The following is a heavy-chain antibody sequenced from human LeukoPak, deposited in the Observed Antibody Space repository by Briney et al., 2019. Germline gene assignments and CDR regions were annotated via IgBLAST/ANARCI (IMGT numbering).Heavy chain of an antibody. CDR3: ARDFDAYDSSGYVWFDP. CDR1: GYTFTSYG. D-gene: IGHD3-22*01. CDR2: ISAYNGNT. Sequence: ASVKVSCKASGYTFTSYGISWLRQAPGQGLEWMGWISAYNGNTNYAQKLQGRVTMTTDTSTSTAYMELRSLRSDDTAVYYCARDFDAYDSSGYVWFDPWGQGTLVTVSS. V-gene: IGHV1-18*01. J-gene: IGHJ5*02.